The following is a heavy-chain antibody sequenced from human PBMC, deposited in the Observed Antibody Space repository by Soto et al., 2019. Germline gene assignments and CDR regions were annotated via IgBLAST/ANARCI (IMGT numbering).Heavy chain of an antibody. V-gene: IGHV4-39*01. CDR3: ARREGGELAAAGLFDY. Sequence: SETLSLTCTVSGGSISSSSYYWGWVRQPPGKGLEWIGSIYYSGSTYYNPSLKSRVTISVDTSKNQFSLKLSSVTAADTAVYYCARREGGELAAAGLFDYWGQGTLVTVSS. D-gene: IGHD6-13*01. CDR1: GGSISSSSYY. CDR2: IYYSGST. J-gene: IGHJ4*02.